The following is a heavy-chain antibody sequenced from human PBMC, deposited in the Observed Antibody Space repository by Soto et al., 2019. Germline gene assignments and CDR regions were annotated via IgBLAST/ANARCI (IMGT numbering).Heavy chain of an antibody. J-gene: IGHJ6*02. D-gene: IGHD2-15*01. V-gene: IGHV1-2*04. CDR3: ARSGGGSLALGFPPYYYYGMDV. CDR1: GYTFTGYY. Sequence: ASVKVSCKASGYTFTGYYMHWVRQAPGQGLEWMGWINPNSGGTNYAQKFQGWVTMTRDTSISTAYMELSRLRSDDTAVYYCARSGGGSLALGFPPYYYYGMDVWGQGTTVTVSS. CDR2: INPNSGGT.